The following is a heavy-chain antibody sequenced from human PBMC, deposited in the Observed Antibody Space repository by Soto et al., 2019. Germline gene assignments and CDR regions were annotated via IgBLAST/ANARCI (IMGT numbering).Heavy chain of an antibody. CDR1: GLTFSNYW. D-gene: IGHD2-2*01. V-gene: IGHV3-7*01. CDR3: ARPARECSSPGCGN. CDR2: INQDGSES. Sequence: EVQLVESGGGLVQPGGSLRLSCVVSGLTFSNYWMSWVRQAPGKGLEWVANINQDGSESYYVDSVKGRFTISRDNAKNSLYLQMTSLRAEDTAVYYCARPARECSSPGCGNWGQGNLVNVSS. J-gene: IGHJ4*02.